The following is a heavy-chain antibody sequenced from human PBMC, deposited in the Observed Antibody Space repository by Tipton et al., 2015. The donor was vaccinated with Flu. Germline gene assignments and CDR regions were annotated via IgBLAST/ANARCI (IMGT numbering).Heavy chain of an antibody. D-gene: IGHD6-19*01. Sequence: GLVKPSETLSLICKVAGGSISSHSWSWIRQPPGKELQWLGSTSFRGTPNNNPSLKSRVTISKDMSQNQVSLNLRSLTAADTAVYYCAKIVPGGASWDYWGQGTLVTVSS. J-gene: IGHJ4*02. CDR1: GGSISSHS. CDR2: TSFRGTP. V-gene: IGHV4-59*11. CDR3: AKIVPGGASWDY.